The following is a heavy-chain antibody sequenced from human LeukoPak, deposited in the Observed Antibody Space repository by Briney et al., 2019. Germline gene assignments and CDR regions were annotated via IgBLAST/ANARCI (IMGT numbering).Heavy chain of an antibody. CDR1: GLTASTNY. V-gene: IGHV3-53*01. J-gene: IGHJ4*02. D-gene: IGHD4-23*01. Sequence: GGSLRLSCAASGLTASTNYMSWVRQAPGKGLEWVSVIYSDGRTYYADSVKGRFTISRDNSNNTLYLQMSSLRAEDTALYYCAKTVRTRWGFDYWGQGTLVTVSS. CDR2: IYSDGRT. CDR3: AKTVRTRWGFDY.